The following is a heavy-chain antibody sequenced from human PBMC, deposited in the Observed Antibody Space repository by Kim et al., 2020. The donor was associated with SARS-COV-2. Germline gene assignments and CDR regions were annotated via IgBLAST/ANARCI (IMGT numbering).Heavy chain of an antibody. J-gene: IGHJ4*02. CDR3: ARSPYYDFWSGYSGYYFDY. D-gene: IGHD3-3*01. V-gene: IGHV3-30*01. Sequence: GRFTISRDNSKNTLYLQMNSLRAEDTAVYYCARSPYYDFWSGYSGYYFDYWGQGTLVTVSS.